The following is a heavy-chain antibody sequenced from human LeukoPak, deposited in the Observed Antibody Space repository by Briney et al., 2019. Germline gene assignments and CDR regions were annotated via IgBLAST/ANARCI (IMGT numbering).Heavy chain of an antibody. CDR1: GFTFSTYW. CDR2: ISYDGSNK. D-gene: IGHD3-3*01. Sequence: PGGSLRLSCAASGFTFSTYWMHWVRQAPGKGLEWVAVISYDGSNKYYADSVKGRFTISRDNSKNTLYLQMNSLRAEDTAVYYCAREGPVGYGMDVWGQGTTVTVSS. J-gene: IGHJ6*02. CDR3: AREGPVGYGMDV. V-gene: IGHV3-30-3*01.